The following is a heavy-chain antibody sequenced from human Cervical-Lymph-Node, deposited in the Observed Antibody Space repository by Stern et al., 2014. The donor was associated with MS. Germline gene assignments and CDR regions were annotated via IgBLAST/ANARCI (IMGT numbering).Heavy chain of an antibody. Sequence: QLQLQESGPGLVKPSQTLSLICTVSGASISSDGYYWSWIRQHPGKGLEWIGYIYYSGSTFYNPSLRSRLTISLDKSRSQFSLKLTSLTAADTAVYYCARSLREPSGWGSGGFDHWGQGTLVTVSS. V-gene: IGHV4-31*03. CDR1: GASISSDGYY. D-gene: IGHD3-3*01. CDR2: IYYSGST. CDR3: ARSLREPSGWGSGGFDH. J-gene: IGHJ4*02.